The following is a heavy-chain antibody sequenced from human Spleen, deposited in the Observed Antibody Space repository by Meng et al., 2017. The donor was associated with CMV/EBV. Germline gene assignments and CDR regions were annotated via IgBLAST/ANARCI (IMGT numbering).Heavy chain of an antibody. CDR3: AGATENFVVEPPAILFDY. CDR2: INPNSGAT. J-gene: IGHJ4*02. CDR1: YTFTGYY. V-gene: IGHV1-2*02. D-gene: IGHD2-2*02. Sequence: YTFTGYYLHWVRQAPGQGLEWMGWINPNSGATNFAQKFQGRVTMTRDTSISTAYMELRRLTSDDTAVYYCAGATENFVVEPPAILFDYWGQGTLVTVSS.